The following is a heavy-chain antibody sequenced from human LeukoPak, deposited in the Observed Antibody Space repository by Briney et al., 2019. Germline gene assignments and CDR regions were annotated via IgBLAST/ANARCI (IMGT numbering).Heavy chain of an antibody. D-gene: IGHD6-19*01. Sequence: SVKVSCKASGGTFSSYAISWVRQAPGQGLEWMGGIIPIFGTANYAQKFQGWVTMTRDTSITTAYMGLSRLRSDDTAMYYCARDTDTSASYDYWGQGALVTVSS. J-gene: IGHJ4*02. CDR1: GGTFSSYA. CDR2: IIPIFGTA. CDR3: ARDTDTSASYDY. V-gene: IGHV1-69*05.